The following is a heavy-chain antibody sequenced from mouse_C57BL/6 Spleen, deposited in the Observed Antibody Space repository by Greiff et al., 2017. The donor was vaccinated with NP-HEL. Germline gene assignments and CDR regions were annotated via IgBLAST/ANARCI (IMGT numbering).Heavy chain of an antibody. Sequence: VQLQQSGAELVRPGASVTLSCKASGYTFTDYEMHWVKQTPVHGLEWIGAIDPETGGTAYNQKFKGKAILTADKSSSTAYMELRSLTSEDSAVYYCTRRRVITTDFDYGGQGTTLTDFDYWGQGTTLPVSS. CDR3: TRRRVITTDFDYGGQGTTLTDFDY. V-gene: IGHV1-15*01. CDR2: IDPETGGT. J-gene: IGHJ2*01. D-gene: IGHD1-1*01. CDR1: GYTFTDYE.